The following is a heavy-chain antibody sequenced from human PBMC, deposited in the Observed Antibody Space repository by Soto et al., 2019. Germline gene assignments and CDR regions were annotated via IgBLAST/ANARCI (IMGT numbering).Heavy chain of an antibody. J-gene: IGHJ4*02. Sequence: EVQLVDSGGVVVQPGGSLRLSCAASGFTFDDSAMHWVRPAPGKGLAWVSLISWDGLSTYYADSVEGRFTISRDNSKNSLYLQMNSLTTEDTAFYYCGKDGAVRDYTYLDYWGPGALVTVSS. CDR1: GFTFDDSA. V-gene: IGHV3-43*01. CDR3: GKDGAVRDYTYLDY. D-gene: IGHD4-4*01. CDR2: ISWDGLST.